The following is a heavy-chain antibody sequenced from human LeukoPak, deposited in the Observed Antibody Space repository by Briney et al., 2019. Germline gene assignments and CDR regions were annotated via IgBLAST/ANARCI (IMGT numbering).Heavy chain of an antibody. CDR1: GFTFTSSA. D-gene: IGHD2-2*01. CDR3: AADGVRYCSSTSCYGYMDV. V-gene: IGHV1-58*02. J-gene: IGHJ6*03. CDR2: IVVGSGNT. Sequence: SVKVSCKASGFTFTSSAMQWVRQARGQRLGWIGWIVVGSGNTNYAQKFQERVTITRDMSTSTAYMELSSLRSEDTAVYYCAADGVRYCSSTSCYGYMDVWGKGTTVTVSS.